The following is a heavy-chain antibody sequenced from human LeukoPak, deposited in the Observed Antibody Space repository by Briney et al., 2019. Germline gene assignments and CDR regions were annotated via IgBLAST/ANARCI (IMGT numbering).Heavy chain of an antibody. J-gene: IGHJ4*02. CDR2: ISSSGSTI. CDR3: ARDVGGLQNY. CDR1: GFTFSSYE. V-gene: IGHV3-48*03. D-gene: IGHD3-16*01. Sequence: PGGSLRLSCAASGFTFSSYEMNWVRQPPGKGLEWVSYISSSGSTIYYADSVKGRFTISRDNAKNSLYLQMNSLRAEDTAVYYCARDVGGLQNYWGQGTLVTVSS.